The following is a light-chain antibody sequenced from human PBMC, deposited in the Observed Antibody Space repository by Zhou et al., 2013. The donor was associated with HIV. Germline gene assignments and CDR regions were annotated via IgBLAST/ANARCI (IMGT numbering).Light chain of an antibody. J-gene: IGKJ2*01. V-gene: IGKV1-5*03. CDR3: QHYDSFPYT. Sequence: DIQMTQSPSTLSASVGDRVTLTCRASQSISSWLAWYQQKPGKAPKLLIYKAVSLQSGIPSRFSGSGSGTEFTLTISSLQPDDSATYFCQHYDSFPYTFGLGDQVGD. CDR1: QSISSW. CDR2: KAV.